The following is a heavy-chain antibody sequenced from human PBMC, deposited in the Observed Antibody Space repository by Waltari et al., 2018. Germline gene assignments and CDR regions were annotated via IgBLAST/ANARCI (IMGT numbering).Heavy chain of an antibody. V-gene: IGHV4-4*02. CDR1: DYYMNNRDF. J-gene: IGHJ4*02. Sequence: QVQLQESGPGLVKSSGTLSLTCVVSDYYMNNRDFWSWVRQPPGKGLEWIGQIHRSGRTNYNPSLESRVDMSIDTSTSQFSLKLTSATAADTAVYYCARDRGRGLYLDSWGQGTLVTVSP. CDR2: IHRSGRT. CDR3: ARDRGRGLYLDS. D-gene: IGHD2-15*01.